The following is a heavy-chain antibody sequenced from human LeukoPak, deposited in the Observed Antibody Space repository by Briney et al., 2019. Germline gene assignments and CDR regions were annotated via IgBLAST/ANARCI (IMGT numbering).Heavy chain of an antibody. Sequence: ASVKVSCKASGYTFTSYYMHWVRQAPGQGPEWMGIINPSGGSTSYAQKFQGRVTMTRDMSTSTVYMELSSLRSEDTAVYYCARDRASNYGYYYYYMDVWGKGTTVTVSS. D-gene: IGHD4-11*01. CDR3: ARDRASNYGYYYYYMDV. CDR2: INPSGGST. J-gene: IGHJ6*03. V-gene: IGHV1-46*01. CDR1: GYTFTSYY.